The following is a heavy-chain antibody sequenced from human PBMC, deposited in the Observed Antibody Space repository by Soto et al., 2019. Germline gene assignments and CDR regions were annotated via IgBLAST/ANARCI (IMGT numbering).Heavy chain of an antibody. V-gene: IGHV4-30-2*01. Sequence: SETLSLTCAVSGGSITSGNSYSWSWIRQPPGKGLEWIGSISHTGSTSYSPSVKSRLTMSVDKSKNQFSLRLSSVTAADMAVYYCARAVAPYFGTWFDPWGQGILVTVSS. CDR2: ISHTGST. D-gene: IGHD3-10*01. CDR3: ARAVAPYFGTWFDP. CDR1: GGSITSGNSYS. J-gene: IGHJ5*02.